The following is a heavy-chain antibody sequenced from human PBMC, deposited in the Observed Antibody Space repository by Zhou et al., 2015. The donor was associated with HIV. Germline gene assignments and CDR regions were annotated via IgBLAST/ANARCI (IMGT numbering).Heavy chain of an antibody. Sequence: VHLVESGGGVVQPGTSLSLSCAAAGFTFSSYGMHWVRQAPGKGLEWVSYISGSGATIYYADSVKGRFTISRDNAKKSLYLQMNSLRAEDTAVYYCARAFDFWSGHEFDYWGQGTLVTVSS. CDR3: ARAFDFWSGHEFDY. J-gene: IGHJ4*02. CDR2: ISGSGATI. CDR1: GFTFSSYG. V-gene: IGHV3-48*01. D-gene: IGHD3-3*01.